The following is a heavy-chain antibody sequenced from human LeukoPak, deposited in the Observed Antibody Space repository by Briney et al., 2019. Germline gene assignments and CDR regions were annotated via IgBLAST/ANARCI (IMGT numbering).Heavy chain of an antibody. Sequence: SETLSLTCAVYGGSFSNYYWNWIRQPLGKGLEWIGEINHSGRTSYNPSLKSRVTISVVTSRNQFSLKLSSVTATDTAFYYCARGRVRGYGSGSYPALDCWGQGTLVTVSS. V-gene: IGHV4-34*01. CDR1: GGSFSNYY. CDR3: ARGRVRGYGSGSYPALDC. J-gene: IGHJ4*02. D-gene: IGHD3-10*01. CDR2: INHSGRT.